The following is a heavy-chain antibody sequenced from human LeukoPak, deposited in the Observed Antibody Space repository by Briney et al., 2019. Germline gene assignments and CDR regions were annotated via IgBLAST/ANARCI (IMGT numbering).Heavy chain of an antibody. J-gene: IGHJ4*02. CDR3: ATTPYVAGIIDY. D-gene: IGHD6-19*01. CDR1: GGSFSGYY. V-gene: IGHV4-34*01. Sequence: SETLSLTCAVYGGSFSGYYWSWIRQPPGKGLEWIGEINHSGSTNYNPSLKSRVTISVDTSKSQFSLKLSSVTAADTAVYYCATTPYVAGIIDYWGQGTLVTVSS. CDR2: INHSGST.